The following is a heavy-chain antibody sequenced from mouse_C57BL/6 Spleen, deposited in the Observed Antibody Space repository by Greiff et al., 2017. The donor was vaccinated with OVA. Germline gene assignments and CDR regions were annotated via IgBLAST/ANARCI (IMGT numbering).Heavy chain of an antibody. J-gene: IGHJ3*01. CDR3: ARSPYYYGSSYDWFAY. CDR1: GYTFTSYW. Sequence: VQLQQPGTELVKPGASVKLSCKASGYTFTSYWMHWVKQRPGQGLEWIGNINPSNGGTNYNEKFKSKATLTVDKSSSTADMQLSSLTSEDSAVYYCARSPYYYGSSYDWFAYWGQGTLVTVSA. V-gene: IGHV1-53*01. CDR2: INPSNGGT. D-gene: IGHD1-1*01.